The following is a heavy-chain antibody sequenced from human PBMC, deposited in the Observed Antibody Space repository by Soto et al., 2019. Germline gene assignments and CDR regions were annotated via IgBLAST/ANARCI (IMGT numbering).Heavy chain of an antibody. J-gene: IGHJ6*03. V-gene: IGHV4-59*08. Sequence: PSETLSLTCTVSGGSISSYYWSWIRQPPGKGLEWIGYIYYSGSTNYNPSLKSRVTISVDTSKNQFSLKLSSVTAADTAVYYCARLGYSYGRTLNYYYYYMDVWGKGTTVTVSS. D-gene: IGHD5-18*01. CDR1: GGSISSYY. CDR2: IYYSGST. CDR3: ARLGYSYGRTLNYYYYYMDV.